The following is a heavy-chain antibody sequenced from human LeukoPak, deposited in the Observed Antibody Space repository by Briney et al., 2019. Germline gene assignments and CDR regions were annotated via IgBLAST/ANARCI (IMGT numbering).Heavy chain of an antibody. CDR3: ARNWMIAVAVYFDF. Sequence: PSETLSLTCTVSGGSINSSSLYWGWIRQPPGKGLEWLGSIYYSGSTYYNPSLKSRVTMSVDTSKNLFSLKLSSVTAADTAVYYCARNWMIAVAVYFDFWGQGTLVTVSS. D-gene: IGHD6-19*01. CDR2: IYYSGST. CDR1: GGSINSSSLY. V-gene: IGHV4-39*07. J-gene: IGHJ4*02.